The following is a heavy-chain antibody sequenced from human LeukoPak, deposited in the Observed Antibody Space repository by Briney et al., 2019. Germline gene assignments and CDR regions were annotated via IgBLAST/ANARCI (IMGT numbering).Heavy chain of an antibody. J-gene: IGHJ4*02. CDR3: ARDPLRRFGTSFRASGYFDF. CDR2: INPNSGGT. CDR1: GYTFTGYY. D-gene: IGHD3-10*01. Sequence: ASVKVSCKASGYTFTGYYMHWVRQAPGQGLEWMGWINPNSGGTNYAQKFQGRVTMTRDTSISTAYMELSRLRSDDTAVYYCARDPLRRFGTSFRASGYFDFWGQGTLVTVSS. V-gene: IGHV1-2*02.